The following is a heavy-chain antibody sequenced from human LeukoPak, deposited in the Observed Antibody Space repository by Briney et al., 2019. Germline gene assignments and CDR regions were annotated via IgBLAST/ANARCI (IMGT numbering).Heavy chain of an antibody. CDR2: ISGSGGST. CDR3: AKSKMGSGWYWFDN. Sequence: GGTLRLSCAASGFTFSSYGMSWVRQAPGKGLEWVSAISGSGGSTYYADSVKGRFTISRDNSKNTLYLQMKNLRAEDTAIYYCAKSKMGSGWYWFDNWGQGTLVTVSS. V-gene: IGHV3-23*01. J-gene: IGHJ4*02. CDR1: GFTFSSYG. D-gene: IGHD6-19*01.